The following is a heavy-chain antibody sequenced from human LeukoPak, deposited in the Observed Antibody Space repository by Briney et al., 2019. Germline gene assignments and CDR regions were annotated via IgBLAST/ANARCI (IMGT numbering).Heavy chain of an antibody. CDR3: AREIVLMVYPPDY. D-gene: IGHD2-8*01. V-gene: IGHV3-48*01. J-gene: IGHJ4*02. CDR2: ISSSSSTI. CDR1: GFTLSSYS. Sequence: GGSLRLSCAASGFTLSSYSMSWVRQAPGKGLEWVSYISSSSSTIYYADSVKGRFTISRDNAKNSLYLQMNSLRAEDTAVYYCAREIVLMVYPPDYWGQGTLVTVSS.